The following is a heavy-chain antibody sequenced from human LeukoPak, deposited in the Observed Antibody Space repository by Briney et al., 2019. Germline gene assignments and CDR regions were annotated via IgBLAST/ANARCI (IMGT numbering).Heavy chain of an antibody. J-gene: IGHJ4*02. Sequence: GGSLTLSCAASGFTFSSYAVSWVRQAPGKGLEWVSAISGSGGSTYYADSVKGRFTISRDNSKNTLYLQMNSLRAEDTAVYYCAKHYDSSSYWGYWGQGTLVTVSS. CDR2: ISGSGGST. D-gene: IGHD3-22*01. CDR3: AKHYDSSSYWGY. V-gene: IGHV3-23*01. CDR1: GFTFSSYA.